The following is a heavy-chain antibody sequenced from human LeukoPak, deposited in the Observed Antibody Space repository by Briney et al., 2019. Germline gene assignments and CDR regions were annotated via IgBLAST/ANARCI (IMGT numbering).Heavy chain of an antibody. V-gene: IGHV3-20*04. CDR1: GFTFDDYG. D-gene: IGHD5-18*01. CDR3: ARVRYSYGYASAFDI. Sequence: GGSLILSCAASGFTFDDYGMSWVRQAPGKGLEWVSGINWNGGSTGYADSVKGRFTISRDNAKNSLYLQMNSLRAEDTALYYCARVRYSYGYASAFDIWGQGTMVTVSS. CDR2: INWNGGST. J-gene: IGHJ3*02.